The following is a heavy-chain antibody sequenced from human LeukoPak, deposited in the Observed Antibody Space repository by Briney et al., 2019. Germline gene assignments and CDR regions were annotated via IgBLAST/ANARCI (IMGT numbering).Heavy chain of an antibody. Sequence: ASVKVSCKTSGYRFTSYAINWVRQAPGQGLEWMGWISSDSDQTNYAQSLQGRITVTKDTSTSTVYMELSSLRSEDTAVYYCARRGYSYASLDYWGQGTLVTVSS. CDR3: ARRGYSYASLDY. J-gene: IGHJ4*02. V-gene: IGHV1-18*01. D-gene: IGHD5-18*01. CDR1: GYRFTSYA. CDR2: ISSDSDQT.